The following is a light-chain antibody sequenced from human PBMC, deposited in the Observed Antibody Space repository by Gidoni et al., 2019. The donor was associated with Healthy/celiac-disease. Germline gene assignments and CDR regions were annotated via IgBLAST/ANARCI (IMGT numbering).Light chain of an antibody. CDR1: QSISSY. CDR3: QQSYSTPRLYT. Sequence: DIQMTQSPSSLSASVGDRVTITCRASQSISSYLHWYQQKPGKAPKLLIYAASSLQSGVPSRFSGSGSGTEFTLTISSLQPEDFATYYCQQSYSTPRLYTFGQGTKLEIK. V-gene: IGKV1-39*01. J-gene: IGKJ2*01. CDR2: AAS.